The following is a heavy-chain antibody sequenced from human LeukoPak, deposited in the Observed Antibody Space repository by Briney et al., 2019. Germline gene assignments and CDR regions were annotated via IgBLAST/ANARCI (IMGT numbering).Heavy chain of an antibody. CDR3: ASDNYSSRAFDI. Sequence: ASVKVSCKASGYTFTSYDINWVRQATGQGLEWMGWIDPNSGGTNYAQKFQGRVTMTRDTSISTAYMELSRLRSDDTAVYYCASDNYSSRAFDIWGQGTMVTVSS. J-gene: IGHJ3*02. CDR1: GYTFTSYD. V-gene: IGHV1-2*02. D-gene: IGHD6-13*01. CDR2: IDPNSGGT.